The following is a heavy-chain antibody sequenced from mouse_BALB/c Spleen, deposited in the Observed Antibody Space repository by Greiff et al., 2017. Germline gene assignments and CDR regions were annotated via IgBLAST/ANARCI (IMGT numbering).Heavy chain of an antibody. V-gene: IGHV1-15*01. J-gene: IGHJ3*01. CDR3: TMIVFGWEGFGD. Sequence: QVQLQQSGAELVRPGASVTLSCKASGYTFTDYEMHWVKQTPVHGLEWIGAIDPETGGTAYNQKFKGKATLTADKSSSTAYMELRSLTSEDSAVYCGTMIVFGWEGFGDGGQGTLVTGAA. CDR2: IDPETGGT. D-gene: IGHD2-2*01. CDR1: GYTFTDYE.